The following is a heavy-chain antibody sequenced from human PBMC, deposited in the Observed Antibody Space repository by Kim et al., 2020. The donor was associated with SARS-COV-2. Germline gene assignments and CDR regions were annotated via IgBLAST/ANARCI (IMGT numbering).Heavy chain of an antibody. CDR3: AKGVINSGFDY. V-gene: IGHV3-23*01. J-gene: IGHJ4*02. CDR1: GFTFSTSP. CDR2: ISWDGTRT. D-gene: IGHD1-26*01. Sequence: GGSLRLSCVASGFTFSTSPMGWVRQAPGKGLEWVSRISWDGTRTYYADSVKGRVTMSSDKSKNMLYLHMNSLRVEDTDVYYCAKGVINSGFDYWGQGTQVTVSS.